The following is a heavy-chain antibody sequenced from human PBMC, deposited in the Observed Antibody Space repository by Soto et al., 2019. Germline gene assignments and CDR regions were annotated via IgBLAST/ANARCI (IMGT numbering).Heavy chain of an antibody. V-gene: IGHV1-3*01. J-gene: IGHJ6*02. CDR2: INPGNGDT. Sequence: GASVKVSFKTSGYSFTNYGLHWLRQAPGQRLEWMGWINPGNGDTKYSQKFQGRVTITRDTSATTAYMELSSLRSEDSAVFYCARTDCSSTSCYNYYYYGMDVWGQGTTVTVSS. CDR1: GYSFTNYG. D-gene: IGHD2-2*01. CDR3: ARTDCSSTSCYNYYYYGMDV.